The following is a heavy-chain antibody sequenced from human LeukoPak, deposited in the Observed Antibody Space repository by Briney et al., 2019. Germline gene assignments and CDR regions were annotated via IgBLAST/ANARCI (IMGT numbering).Heavy chain of an antibody. CDR2: ISSSSSTI. Sequence: GGSLRLSCAASGFTFSSYSMNWVRQAPGKGLEWVSYISSSSSTIYYADSVKGRFTISRDNAKNSLYLQMNSLRAEDTAVYYCARDSTYYYGSGSYYNGAFDIWGQGTMVTVSS. D-gene: IGHD3-10*01. CDR3: ARDSTYYYGSGSYYNGAFDI. CDR1: GFTFSSYS. J-gene: IGHJ3*02. V-gene: IGHV3-48*01.